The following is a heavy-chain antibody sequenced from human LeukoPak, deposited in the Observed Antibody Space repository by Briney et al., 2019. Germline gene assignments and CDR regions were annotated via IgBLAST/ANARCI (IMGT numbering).Heavy chain of an antibody. Sequence: SETLSLTCTVSGGSISSISDYWGWIRQPPGKGREWIGSIYYSGSTYYNPSLKSRVTISVDTSKNHISLKLSSVTAADTAVYYCERATYYYGAGSYLSVDYWGQGTLVTVSS. CDR2: IYYSGST. CDR1: GGSISSISDY. J-gene: IGHJ4*02. V-gene: IGHV4-39*02. CDR3: ERATYYYGAGSYLSVDY. D-gene: IGHD3-10*01.